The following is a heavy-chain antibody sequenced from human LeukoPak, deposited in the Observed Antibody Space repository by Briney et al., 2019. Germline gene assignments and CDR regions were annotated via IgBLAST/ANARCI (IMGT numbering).Heavy chain of an antibody. J-gene: IGHJ4*02. Sequence: SETLSLTSPVYAGSITNYYWGWIRQPPGKGLEWIGYIYYSGSNNFNPSLKGGVTISVDTAKIHFSLKLGSVTAADSAVYHCAATMVRGVHTHFDYWGQGTLVTVSS. D-gene: IGHD3-10*01. CDR3: AATMVRGVHTHFDY. CDR1: AGSITNYY. CDR2: IYYSGSN. V-gene: IGHV4-59*08.